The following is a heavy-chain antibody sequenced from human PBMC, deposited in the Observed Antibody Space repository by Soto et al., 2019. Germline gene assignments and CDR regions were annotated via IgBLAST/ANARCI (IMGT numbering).Heavy chain of an antibody. Sequence: ASVKVSCKASGYTFTGYYMHWVRQAPGQGLEWMGWINPNSGGTNYAQKFQGWVTMTRDTSISTAYMELSRLRSDDTAVYYCARELQEPRDFDFYRGYYYYYGMDVWGQGTTVTVSS. J-gene: IGHJ6*02. CDR2: INPNSGGT. V-gene: IGHV1-2*04. D-gene: IGHD3-3*01. CDR1: GYTFTGYY. CDR3: ARELQEPRDFDFYRGYYYYYGMDV.